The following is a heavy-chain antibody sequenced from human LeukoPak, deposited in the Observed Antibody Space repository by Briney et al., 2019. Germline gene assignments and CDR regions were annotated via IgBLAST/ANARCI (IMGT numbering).Heavy chain of an antibody. D-gene: IGHD3-22*01. CDR1: GYTFTSYD. Sequence: ASVKVSCKASGYTFTSYDINWVRQATGQGLEWMGWINPNSGGTNYAQKFQGRVTMTRDTSISTAYMELSRLRSDDTAVYYCARGPYPDYYYDSSGYFDYWGQGTLVTVSS. V-gene: IGHV1-2*02. CDR2: INPNSGGT. CDR3: ARGPYPDYYYDSSGYFDY. J-gene: IGHJ4*02.